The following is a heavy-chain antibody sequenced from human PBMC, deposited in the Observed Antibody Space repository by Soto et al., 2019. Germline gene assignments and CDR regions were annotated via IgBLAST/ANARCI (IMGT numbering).Heavy chain of an antibody. V-gene: IGHV4-31*03. CDR2: IYYSGST. J-gene: IGHJ6*02. Sequence: SETLSLTCTVSGGSISSGGYYWSWIRQHPGKGLEWIGYIYYSGSTYYNPSLKSRVTISVDTSKNQFSLKLSSVTAADTAVYYCARATYYCSRTSGYPAYYRMDVWGQGSTVTLS. CDR3: ARATYYCSRTSGYPAYYRMDV. CDR1: GGSISSGGYY. D-gene: IGHD2-2*01.